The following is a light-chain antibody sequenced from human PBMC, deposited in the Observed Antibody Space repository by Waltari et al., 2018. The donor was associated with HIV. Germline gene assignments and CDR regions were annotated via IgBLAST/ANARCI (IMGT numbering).Light chain of an antibody. CDR3: QQYNIRPRGNT. Sequence: DIVMTQSPAILSVSPGERVTLSCRASQSGGSNIAWDQQKGGPAPRPLIYGSATRAAEIPVRFSGSGSGTDFTLTIDSLQSEDFATYYCQQYNIRPRGNTFGQGTKLQIK. V-gene: IGKV3-15*01. J-gene: IGKJ2*01. CDR2: GSA. CDR1: QSGGSN.